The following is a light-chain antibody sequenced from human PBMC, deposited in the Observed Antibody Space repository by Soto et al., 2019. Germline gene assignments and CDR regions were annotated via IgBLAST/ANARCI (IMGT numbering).Light chain of an antibody. CDR3: MQDLPTPPT. CDR1: QSIRHSNGYNF. V-gene: IGKV2-28*01. Sequence: DIVMTQSPLPLTVTPGEPPSISCTSSQSIRHSNGYNFLDWYLQKPAQSPQLLIYLGSNRAPVVPDRFSGSGSGTDCTLKLSREEAEEGGVYYCMQDLPTPPTFGRGTQVAIK. CDR2: LGS. J-gene: IGKJ4*01.